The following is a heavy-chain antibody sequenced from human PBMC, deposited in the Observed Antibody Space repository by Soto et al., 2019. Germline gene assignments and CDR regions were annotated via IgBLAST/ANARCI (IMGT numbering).Heavy chain of an antibody. CDR3: ARVKLAGRGGFDY. CDR1: GYRFSTFS. V-gene: IGHV5-51*01. CDR2: IYPGDSET. Sequence: PGESLKISCQGSGYRFSTFSIAWVRQMPGKGLEWMGLIYPGDSETRYSPSFQGHVTISADTSTNTAYLQWSSLKAADTAVYYCARVKLAGRGGFDYWGLGTLVTVSS. D-gene: IGHD2-15*01. J-gene: IGHJ4*02.